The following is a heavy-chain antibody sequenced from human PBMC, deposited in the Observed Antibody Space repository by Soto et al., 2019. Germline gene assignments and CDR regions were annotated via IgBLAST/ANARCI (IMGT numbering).Heavy chain of an antibody. D-gene: IGHD2-8*01. CDR2: ISSSSSYI. CDR3: ARARYCTNGVCYKGSWFDP. CDR1: GFTFSSYS. V-gene: IGHV3-21*01. J-gene: IGHJ5*02. Sequence: GGSLRLSCAASGFTFSSYSMNWVRQAPGKGLEWVSSISSSSSYIYYADSVKGRFTISRDNAKNSLYLQMNSLRAEDTAVYYCARARYCTNGVCYKGSWFDPWGQGTLVTVS.